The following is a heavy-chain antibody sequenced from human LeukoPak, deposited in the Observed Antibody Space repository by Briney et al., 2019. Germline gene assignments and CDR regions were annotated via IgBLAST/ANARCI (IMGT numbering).Heavy chain of an antibody. Sequence: SETLSLTCTVSGGSISGYYWSWIRQPPGKGLEWIGNIRYSGSTTYNPSLRSRVTISVDTSKDHFSLKLSSVTAADTAVYFCTRGGGWLTDYWGQGTLITVSS. CDR2: IRYSGST. J-gene: IGHJ4*02. V-gene: IGHV4-59*01. CDR3: TRGGGWLTDY. CDR1: GGSISGYY. D-gene: IGHD6-19*01.